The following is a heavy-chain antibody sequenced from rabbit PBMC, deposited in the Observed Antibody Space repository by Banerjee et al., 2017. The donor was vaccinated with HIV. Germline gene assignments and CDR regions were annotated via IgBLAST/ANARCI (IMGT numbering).Heavy chain of an antibody. CDR1: GFDLSTYYS. J-gene: IGHJ4*01. D-gene: IGHD4-1*01. CDR3: ARDLAGVIGWNFNL. CDR2: IYAGSSGST. V-gene: IGHV1S45*01. Sequence: QEQLEESGGDLVKPEGSLTLTCTASGFDLSTYYSICWVRQAPGKGLEWIACIYAGSSGSTQYANWAKGRFTISKISSTTVTLQMTSLTAADTATYFCARDLAGVIGWNFNLWGPGTPGHRL.